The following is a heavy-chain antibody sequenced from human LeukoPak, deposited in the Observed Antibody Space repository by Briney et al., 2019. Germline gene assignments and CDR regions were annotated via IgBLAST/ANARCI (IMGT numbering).Heavy chain of an antibody. CDR2: IYNDGNT. CDR3: AGDTHSSNWYDH. D-gene: IGHD6-13*01. Sequence: PGGSLRLSCAVSGFTVSSIYMSWVRQAPGKGLEWVSFIYNDGNTYYADSMEGRFSISRDSSRNTLYLQMNSLRVEDTAVYYCAGDTHSSNWYDHWGQGTLVTVSP. V-gene: IGHV3-53*01. CDR1: GFTVSSIY. J-gene: IGHJ5*02.